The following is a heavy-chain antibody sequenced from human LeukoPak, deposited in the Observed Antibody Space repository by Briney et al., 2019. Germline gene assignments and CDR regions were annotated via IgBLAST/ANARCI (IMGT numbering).Heavy chain of an antibody. J-gene: IGHJ6*03. CDR1: GFTFSDYY. D-gene: IGHD6-13*01. CDR3: ARTKQQLDHYYCYYMDV. Sequence: GGSLRLSCAASGFTFSDYYMSWIRQAPGKGLEWVSYISSSGSTIYYADSVKGRFTISRDNAKNSLYLQMNSLRAEDTAVYYCARTKQQLDHYYCYYMDVWGKGTTVTVSS. V-gene: IGHV3-11*04. CDR2: ISSSGSTI.